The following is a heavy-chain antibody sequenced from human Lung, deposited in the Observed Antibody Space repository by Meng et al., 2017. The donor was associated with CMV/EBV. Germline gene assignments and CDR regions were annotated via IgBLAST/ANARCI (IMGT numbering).Heavy chain of an antibody. CDR2: IKNAIDGGTT. CDR3: STEYHIVEMAREYDFDF. D-gene: IGHD2-8*01. V-gene: IGHV3-15*01. CDR1: TFSNAW. J-gene: IGHJ4*02. Sequence: TFSNAWVSWVRQTPGKGLEWVGRIKNAIDGGTTEYAAPVKGRFTISREDSQDTLYLQMNSLRTEDTAVYYCSTEYHIVEMAREYDFDFWGQGTLVTVSS.